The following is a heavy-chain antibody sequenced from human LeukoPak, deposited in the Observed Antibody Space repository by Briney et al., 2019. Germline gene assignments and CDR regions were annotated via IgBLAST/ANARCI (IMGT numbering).Heavy chain of an antibody. V-gene: IGHV4-59*11. J-gene: IGHJ4*02. CDR1: GGSISSHY. Sequence: SETLSLTCTVSGGSISSHYWGWIRRPPGKGLEWIGYISYSGTTNYNTSLKSRVTISVDTPKNQFSLTLSSVTAADTAVYYCVRAPGGYSYGALYYFDCWGQGTLVTVSS. D-gene: IGHD5-18*01. CDR2: ISYSGTT. CDR3: VRAPGGYSYGALYYFDC.